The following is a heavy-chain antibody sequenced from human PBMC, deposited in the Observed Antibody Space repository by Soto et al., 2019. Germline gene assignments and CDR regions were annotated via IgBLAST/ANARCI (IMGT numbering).Heavy chain of an antibody. D-gene: IGHD3-3*01. Sequence: SETLSLTCTVSGGSISSYYWSWIRQPPGKGLEWIGYIYYSGSTNYNPSLKSRVTISVDTSKNQFSLKLSSVTAADTAVYYCARDRAGGEDYECWSGYYYYYYMDVWGKGTTVTVSS. CDR2: IYYSGST. CDR3: ARDRAGGEDYECWSGYYYYYYMDV. CDR1: GGSISSYY. J-gene: IGHJ6*03. V-gene: IGHV4-59*01.